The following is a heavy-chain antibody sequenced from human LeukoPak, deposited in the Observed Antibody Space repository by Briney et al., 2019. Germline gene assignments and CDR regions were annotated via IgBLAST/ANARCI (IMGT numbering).Heavy chain of an antibody. CDR2: IWYDGSNK. V-gene: IGHV3-33*06. J-gene: IGHJ5*02. CDR1: GFTFSSYG. Sequence: GGSLRLSCAASGFTFSSYGTHWVRQAPGKGLEWVAVIWYDGSNKYYADSVKGRFTISRDNSKNTLYLQMNSLRAEDTAVYYCAKDRYGGNSNWFDPWGQGTLVTVSS. D-gene: IGHD4-23*01. CDR3: AKDRYGGNSNWFDP.